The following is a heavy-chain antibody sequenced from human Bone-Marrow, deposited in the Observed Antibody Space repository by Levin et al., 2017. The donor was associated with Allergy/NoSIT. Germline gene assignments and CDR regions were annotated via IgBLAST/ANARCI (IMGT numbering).Heavy chain of an antibody. D-gene: IGHD3-10*01. Sequence: ASVKVSCKASGYAFTNNYIHWVRHAPGQGLEWMGIINPSGGSTNYAQKFQGRVTLTRDTSTSTVYMELSGLRSEDTAVYFCARAFFGSDSYYMYYFDYWGQGALVTVSS. CDR2: INPSGGST. CDR1: GYAFTNNY. V-gene: IGHV1-46*01. J-gene: IGHJ4*02. CDR3: ARAFFGSDSYYMYYFDY.